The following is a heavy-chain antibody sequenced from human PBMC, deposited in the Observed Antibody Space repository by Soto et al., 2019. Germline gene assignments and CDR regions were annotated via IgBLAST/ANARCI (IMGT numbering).Heavy chain of an antibody. CDR3: TTLRYIVAVPADTINFQH. CDR1: GFTFSNAW. D-gene: IGHD2-2*01. CDR2: IKSKTDGGTT. Sequence: GGSLRLSCAASGFTFSNAWMSWVRQAPGKGLEWVGRIKSKTDGGTTDYAAPVKGRFTMSRDDSKNTQYLQMNNLKTEGPAVYYCTTLRYIVAVPADTINFQHWGQGTLVTVSS. J-gene: IGHJ1*01. V-gene: IGHV3-15*01.